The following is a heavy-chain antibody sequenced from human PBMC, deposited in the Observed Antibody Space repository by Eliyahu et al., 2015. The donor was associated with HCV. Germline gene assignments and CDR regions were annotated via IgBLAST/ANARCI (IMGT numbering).Heavy chain of an antibody. D-gene: IGHD3-22*01. CDR1: EFTFNRXW. Sequence: EVQLVESGGGLVQPGGSVXLTCVTSEFTFNRXWMXWVRQAPXKGLEWVXNMKEDGSEIYYVDSVKGRFTISRDNAKNSLFLQMTSLRAEDTAVYYCARDDSTGFHYFDRWGQGTLVTVSS. V-gene: IGHV3-7*03. J-gene: IGHJ4*02. CDR3: ARDDSTGFHYFDR. CDR2: MKEDGSEI.